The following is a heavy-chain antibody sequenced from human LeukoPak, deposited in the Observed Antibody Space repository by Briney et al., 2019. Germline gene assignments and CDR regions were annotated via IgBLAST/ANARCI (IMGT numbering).Heavy chain of an antibody. J-gene: IGHJ6*03. CDR1: GGSFNDYY. V-gene: IGHV4-34*01. Sequence: SETLSLTCAVYGGSFNDYYWNWIRQPPGKGLEWIGEINLRGSTTYNPSLKSRVTISLDESKNQFSLKLSSVTAADTAVYYCAGGYIYGSTYYYMDVWGKGTTVTISS. CDR2: INLRGST. CDR3: AGGYIYGSTYYYMDV. D-gene: IGHD5-18*01.